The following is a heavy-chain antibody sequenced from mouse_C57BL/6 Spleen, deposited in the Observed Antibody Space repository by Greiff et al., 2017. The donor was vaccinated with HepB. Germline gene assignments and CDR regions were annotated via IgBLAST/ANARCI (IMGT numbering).Heavy chain of an antibody. J-gene: IGHJ2*01. D-gene: IGHD2-10*01. V-gene: IGHV2-2*01. CDR2: IWSGGST. Sequence: VQLVESGPGLVQPSQSLSITCTVSGFSLTSYGVHWVRQSPGKGLEWLGVIWSGGSTDYNAAFISRLSISKDNSKSQVFFKMNSLQADDTAIYYWARAYYGNYVGYWGQGTTLTVSS. CDR1: GFSLTSYG. CDR3: ARAYYGNYVGY.